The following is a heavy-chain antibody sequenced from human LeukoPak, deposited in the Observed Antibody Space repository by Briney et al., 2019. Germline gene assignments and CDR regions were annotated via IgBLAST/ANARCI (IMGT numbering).Heavy chain of an antibody. V-gene: IGHV3-23*01. CDR1: GFTFSGYG. J-gene: IGHJ4*02. Sequence: GGSLRLSCAASGFTFSGYGMSWVRQAPGKGLEWVSVISGSGGATNYADSVRGRFTISRDNSKNTLYLQMNSLRAEDTAVYYCASLEWLFSYWGQGTLVTVSS. D-gene: IGHD3-3*01. CDR3: ASLEWLFSY. CDR2: ISGSGGAT.